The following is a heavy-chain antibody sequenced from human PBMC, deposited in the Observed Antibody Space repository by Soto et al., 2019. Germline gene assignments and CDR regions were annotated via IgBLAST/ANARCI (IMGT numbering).Heavy chain of an antibody. CDR1: GYSFTSYW. D-gene: IGHD2-15*01. Sequence: GESLKISCKGSGYSFTSYWIAWVRQVPGKGLEWMGIIYPADSDVRHSPSFQGQVTISVDKSLSTAYLQWSSLKASDTAMYYCARQDCSGGSCYSSRHYYYGMDVWGQGXTVTVSS. CDR3: ARQDCSGGSCYSSRHYYYGMDV. V-gene: IGHV5-51*01. CDR2: IYPADSDV. J-gene: IGHJ6*02.